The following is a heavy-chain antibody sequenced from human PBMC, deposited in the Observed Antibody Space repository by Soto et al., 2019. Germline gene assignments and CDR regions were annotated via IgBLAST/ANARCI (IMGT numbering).Heavy chain of an antibody. CDR2: ISGSGGST. J-gene: IGHJ6*02. CDR3: AKSPRLVFYYYGMDV. Sequence: GGSLRLSCAASGFTFSSYAMSWVRQAPGKGLEWVSAISGSGGSTYYADSVKGRFTISRDNSKNTLYLQMNSLRAEDTAVYYCAKSPRLVFYYYGMDVWGQGTTVTVSS. D-gene: IGHD6-25*01. V-gene: IGHV3-23*01. CDR1: GFTFSSYA.